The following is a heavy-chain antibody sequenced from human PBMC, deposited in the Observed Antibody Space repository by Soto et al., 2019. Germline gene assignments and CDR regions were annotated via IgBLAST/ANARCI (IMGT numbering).Heavy chain of an antibody. V-gene: IGHV3-74*01. CDR2: INSDGSTT. J-gene: IGHJ4*02. CDR3: ARVPTGGYDWV. CDR1: GFTFSTHW. Sequence: EVQLLESGGDLIQPGGSLRLSCAASGFTFSTHWMHWVRQAPGKGLVWVSRINSDGSTTNYVDSVKGRFTISRDNAKNTVYLQMNSLRAEDTAVYYCARVPTGGYDWVWGQGTLVTVSS. D-gene: IGHD5-12*01.